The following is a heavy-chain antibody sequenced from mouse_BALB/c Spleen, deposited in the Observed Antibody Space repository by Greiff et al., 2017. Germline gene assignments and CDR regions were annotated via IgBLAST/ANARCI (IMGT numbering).Heavy chain of an antibody. CDR1: GYTFTSYW. V-gene: IGHV1-7*01. CDR3: AHYWEAY. Sequence: QVQLKESGAELAKPGASVKMSCKASGYTFTSYWMHWVKQRPGQGLEWIGYINPSTGYTEYNQKFKDKATLTADKSSSTAYMQLSSLTSEDSAVYYCAHYWEAYWGQGTLVTVSA. J-gene: IGHJ3*01. D-gene: IGHD1-2*01. CDR2: INPSTGYT.